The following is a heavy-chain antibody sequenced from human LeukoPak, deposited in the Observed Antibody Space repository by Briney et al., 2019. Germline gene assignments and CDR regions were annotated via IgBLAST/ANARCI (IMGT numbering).Heavy chain of an antibody. V-gene: IGHV3-30*02. Sequence: GGSLRLSCGASGFALRSYGMPWVRKAPGKGLGWVTFIQYDGSNKYYADSVKGRFTISRDNSKNTVYLQMNSLRTEDTAVYYCARSLTMVRAYDYWGQGTLVTVSS. CDR1: GFALRSYG. CDR3: ARSLTMVRAYDY. J-gene: IGHJ4*02. D-gene: IGHD3-10*01. CDR2: IQYDGSNK.